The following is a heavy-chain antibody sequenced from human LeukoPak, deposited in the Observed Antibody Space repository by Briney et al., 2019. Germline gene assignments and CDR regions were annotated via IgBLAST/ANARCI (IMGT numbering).Heavy chain of an antibody. CDR1: GSTFGNSA. V-gene: IGHV3-23*01. CDR3: AKDGSWGDYQFYFYIDV. J-gene: IGHJ6*03. Sequence: GGSLRLSCAVSGSTFGNSAMSWVRQAPGKGLEWISGISASGHYTYTADSLKGRFTISRDNSKNTLYLQMNSLRAEDTALYYCAKDGSWGDYQFYFYIDVWGNGTTVTVSS. D-gene: IGHD3-16*01. CDR2: ISASGHYT.